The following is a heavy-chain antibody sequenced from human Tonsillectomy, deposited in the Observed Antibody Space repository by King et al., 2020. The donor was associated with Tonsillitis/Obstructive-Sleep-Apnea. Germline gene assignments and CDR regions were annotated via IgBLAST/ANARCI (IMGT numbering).Heavy chain of an antibody. CDR2: IYFTGST. J-gene: IGHJ5*02. CDR1: GASISSYY. CDR3: ARGHYDFWNGFPNWFDP. V-gene: IGHV4-59*01. D-gene: IGHD3-3*01. Sequence: QLQESGPGLVKPSETLSLTCTVSGASISSYYWSWIRQPPGKGLEWSGYIYFTGSTKYNPSLNSRVSISVDTSKYQFSLKLSSVTAADTAVYYCARGHYDFWNGFPNWFDPWGQGTLVTVSS.